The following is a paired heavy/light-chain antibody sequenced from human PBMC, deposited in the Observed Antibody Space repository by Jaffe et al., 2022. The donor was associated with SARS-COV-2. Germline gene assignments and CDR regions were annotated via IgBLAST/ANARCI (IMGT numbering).Light chain of an antibody. J-gene: IGKJ1*01. CDR2: AAS. Sequence: EIVLRQSPGALSLFPGERATLSCWASQSLRTSRLAWYQQRPGRAPRLLISAASSRATGTPDRFSGSGSGTDFTLTISRLEPEDSAVYYCQQYGSSPLTFGQGTKVEIK. V-gene: IGKV3-20*01. CDR1: QSLRTSR. CDR3: QQYGSSPLT.
Heavy chain of an antibody. CDR2: ICATCGDT. CDR1: GFTFSNYP. V-gene: IGHV3-23*01. Sequence: EVQLLESGGGLVQPGGSLRLSCAASGFTFSNYPMGWVRQAPGKGLEWVSSICATCGDTYYADAVQGRFTISRDNSNSKLFLQMHSLRAEDTAVYYCAKADGTQPPPFDFWGHGTLVTVSA. J-gene: IGHJ4*01. D-gene: IGHD6-13*01. CDR3: AKADGTQPPPFDF.